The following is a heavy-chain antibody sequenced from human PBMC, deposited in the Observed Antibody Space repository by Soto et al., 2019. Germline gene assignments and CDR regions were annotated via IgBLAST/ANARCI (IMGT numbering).Heavy chain of an antibody. Sequence: QVQLVQTGAEVKKPGASVKVSCKASGYSFSSFGITWVRQAPGQGLEWMGWISVYNGNTNYAQSLQGRVSLTTDTSTSTAYMEVRSLRSADTAIYFCARESTVPTARVGYFYSGVDVWGQGTTVTVSS. CDR3: ARESTVPTARVGYFYSGVDV. CDR2: ISVYNGNT. V-gene: IGHV1-18*01. D-gene: IGHD2-2*01. J-gene: IGHJ6*02. CDR1: GYSFSSFG.